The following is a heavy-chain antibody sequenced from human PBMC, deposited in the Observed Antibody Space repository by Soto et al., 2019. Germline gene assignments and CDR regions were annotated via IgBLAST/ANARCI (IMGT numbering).Heavy chain of an antibody. CDR3: ARARLRAVYAFDI. CDR2: IYYSGST. CDR1: GGSVSSGAYY. J-gene: IGHJ3*02. D-gene: IGHD5-12*01. V-gene: IGHV4-31*03. Sequence: QVQLQESDAGLVKASQTLSLTCTVSGGSVSSGAYYWTWIRQRPGKGQQWIGYIYYSGSTYYSPSLKGRLSISLDTSKNQFSLRLSSATAADTAMYYCARARLRAVYAFDIWGQGTMVTVSS.